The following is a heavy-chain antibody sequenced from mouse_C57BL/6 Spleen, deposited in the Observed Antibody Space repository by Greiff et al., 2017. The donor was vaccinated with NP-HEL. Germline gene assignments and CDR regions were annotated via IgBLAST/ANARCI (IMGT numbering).Heavy chain of an antibody. CDR3: ARYYDYAMDY. J-gene: IGHJ4*01. Sequence: VQGVESGAELVRPGTSVKVSCKASGYAFTNYLIEWVKQRPGQGLEWIGVINPGSGGTNYNEKFKGKATLTADKSSSTAYMQLSSLTSEDSAVYFCARYYDYAMDYWGQGTSVTVSS. V-gene: IGHV1-54*01. CDR2: INPGSGGT. CDR1: GYAFTNYL. D-gene: IGHD1-1*02.